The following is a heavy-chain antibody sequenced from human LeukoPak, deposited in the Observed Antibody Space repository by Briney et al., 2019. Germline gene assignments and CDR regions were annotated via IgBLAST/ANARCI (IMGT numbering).Heavy chain of an antibody. CDR1: GGSISSYY. CDR3: ARAPPMVRGAMGVDV. CDR2: IYYSGST. V-gene: IGHV4-59*01. D-gene: IGHD3-10*01. Sequence: PSETLSLTCTVSGGSISSYYWSWIRQPPGKGLEWIGYIYYSGSTKYNPSLKSRVTTSVDTSKNQFSLKLSSVTAADTAVYYCARAPPMVRGAMGVDVWGKGTTVTVSS. J-gene: IGHJ6*04.